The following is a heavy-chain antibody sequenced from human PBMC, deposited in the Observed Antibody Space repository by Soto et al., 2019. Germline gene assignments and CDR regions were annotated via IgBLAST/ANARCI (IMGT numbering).Heavy chain of an antibody. Sequence: QVQLQQWGAGLLKPSETLSLTCAVYGGSFSGYYWSWVRQPPGKGLEWIGEINHSGSTNYNPSLKSRVTISVDTSRNQSSLKLSSVTAADTAVYYCAVHPPRYDYIWGSYLTNYFDYWGQGTLVTVSS. CDR3: AVHPPRYDYIWGSYLTNYFDY. D-gene: IGHD3-16*02. V-gene: IGHV4-34*01. CDR2: INHSGST. CDR1: GGSFSGYY. J-gene: IGHJ4*02.